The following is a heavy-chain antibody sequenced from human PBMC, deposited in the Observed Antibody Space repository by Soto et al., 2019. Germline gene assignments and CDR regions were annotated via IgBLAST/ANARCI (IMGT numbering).Heavy chain of an antibody. Sequence: QAGGSLRLSCAASGFTFTSYAMGWVRQAPGKGLEWVSVISSGGSTYYADSVRGRFTISRDNSKDTLSLQMNSLRAEDTAVYYCAKRRGAGGHFDYWGQGALVTVSS. V-gene: IGHV3-23*01. D-gene: IGHD2-15*01. CDR3: AKRRGAGGHFDY. J-gene: IGHJ4*02. CDR2: ISSGGST. CDR1: GFTFTSYA.